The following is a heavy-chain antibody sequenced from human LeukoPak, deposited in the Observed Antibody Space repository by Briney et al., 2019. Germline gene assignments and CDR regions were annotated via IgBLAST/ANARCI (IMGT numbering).Heavy chain of an antibody. CDR1: GFTFSTFA. J-gene: IGHJ5*02. V-gene: IGHV3-30*04. CDR2: ISYDGSNK. D-gene: IGHD3-10*01. CDR3: ARDLGGSGGNWFDP. Sequence: GGSLRLSCAASGFTFSTFAMIWVRQPPGKGLEWVAVISYDGSNKYYADSVKGRFTISRDNSKNTLYLQMNSLRAEDTAVYYCARDLGGSGGNWFDPWGQGTLVTVSS.